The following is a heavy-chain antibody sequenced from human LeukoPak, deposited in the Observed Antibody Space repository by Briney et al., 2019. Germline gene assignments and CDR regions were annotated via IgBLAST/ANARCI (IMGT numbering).Heavy chain of an antibody. Sequence: PGGSLRLSCAGSGFTFSSYSMNWVRQAPGKELEWVSYISSSSSTIYYADSVKGRFTISRDNAKNSLYLQMNSLRAEDTAVYYCANDPTVIRLPIGYWGPRTLVTVSS. D-gene: IGHD1-26*01. CDR1: GFTFSSYS. CDR2: ISSSSSTI. CDR3: ANDPTVIRLPIGY. J-gene: IGHJ4*02. V-gene: IGHV3-48*04.